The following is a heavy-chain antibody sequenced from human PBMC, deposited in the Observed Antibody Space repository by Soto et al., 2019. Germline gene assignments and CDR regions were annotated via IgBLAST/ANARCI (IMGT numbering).Heavy chain of an antibody. V-gene: IGHV3-7*05. Sequence: EVQLVESGGGLVQPGGSLRLSCAASGFTFSNYWMSWVRQAPGKGLEWVANIKEDGSERNYVDSVKGRFIISRDNAKNSLYLQVTSLRAEDTAVYYCARAGSENDYWGQGTLVTVSS. D-gene: IGHD3-10*01. CDR3: ARAGSENDY. CDR2: IKEDGSER. J-gene: IGHJ4*02. CDR1: GFTFSNYW.